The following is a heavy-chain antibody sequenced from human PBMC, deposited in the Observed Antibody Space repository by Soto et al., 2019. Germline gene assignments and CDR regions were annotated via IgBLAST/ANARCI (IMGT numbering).Heavy chain of an antibody. CDR3: ARGRDIVVVPAAPGYYYYGMDV. J-gene: IGHJ6*02. Sequence: QVQLVQSGAEVKKPGSSVKVSCKASGGTFSSYAISWVRQAPGQGLEWMGGIIPIFGTANYAQKFQGRVTITADESTSTAYMELSSLRSEDTAVDYCARGRDIVVVPAAPGYYYYGMDVWGQGTTVTVSS. V-gene: IGHV1-69*01. CDR1: GGTFSSYA. CDR2: IIPIFGTA. D-gene: IGHD2-2*01.